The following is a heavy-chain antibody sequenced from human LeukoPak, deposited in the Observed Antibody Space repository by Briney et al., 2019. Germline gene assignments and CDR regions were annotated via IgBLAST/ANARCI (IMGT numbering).Heavy chain of an antibody. CDR3: ARGRGDCNGGSCPFTTYMDV. CDR1: GFSFGTYN. CDR2: ISTSSRTI. J-gene: IGHJ6*03. V-gene: IGHV3-48*04. D-gene: IGHD2-15*01. Sequence: GSLRLSCAASGFSFGTYNINWVRQAPGKGLEWIAHISTSSRTIEYADSVQGRFTISRDNAKNSLFLQMNSLRAEDTAVYYCARGRGDCNGGSCPFTTYMDVWGKGTTVTVSS.